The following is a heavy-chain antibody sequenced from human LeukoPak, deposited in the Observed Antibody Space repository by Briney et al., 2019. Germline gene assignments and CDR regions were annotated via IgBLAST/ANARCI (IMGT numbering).Heavy chain of an antibody. Sequence: ASVKVSCKASGYTFTSYGFSWVRQAHGQGLEWVGWISAHNGDTNYAQKFQGRVSMTTDTSTSTGYMELRSLTSDDTAVYYCARDLKRTVGATTTSDYWGQGTPVTVSS. CDR3: ARDLKRTVGATTTSDY. V-gene: IGHV1-18*01. CDR1: GYTFTSYG. J-gene: IGHJ4*02. D-gene: IGHD1-26*01. CDR2: ISAHNGDT.